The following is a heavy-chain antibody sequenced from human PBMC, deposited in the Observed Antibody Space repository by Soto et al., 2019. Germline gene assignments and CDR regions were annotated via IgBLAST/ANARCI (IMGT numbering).Heavy chain of an antibody. V-gene: IGHV1-18*01. CDR3: ARDRPPQDIVVVPAAISPNYYYYGMDV. D-gene: IGHD2-2*01. CDR2: ISAYNGNT. CDR1: GYTFTSYG. Sequence: SVKVSCKASGYTFTSYGISWVRQAPGQGLEWMGWISAYNGNTNYAQKLQGRVTMTTDTSTSTAYMELRSLRSDDTAVYYCARDRPPQDIVVVPAAISPNYYYYGMDVWGQGTTVTVSS. J-gene: IGHJ6*02.